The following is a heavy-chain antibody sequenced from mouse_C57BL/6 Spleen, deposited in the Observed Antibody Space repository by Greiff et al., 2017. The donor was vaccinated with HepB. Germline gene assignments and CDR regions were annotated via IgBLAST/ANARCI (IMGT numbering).Heavy chain of an antibody. V-gene: IGHV5-4*03. J-gene: IGHJ4*01. D-gene: IGHD1-1*01. Sequence: EVKVVESGGGLVKPGGSLKLSCAASGFTFSSYAMSWVRQTPEKRLEWVATISDGGSYTYYPDNVKGRFTISRDNAKNNLYLQMSHLKSEDTAMYYCARGGYYGRDYYAMDYWGQGTSVTVSS. CDR1: GFTFSSYA. CDR3: ARGGYYGRDYYAMDY. CDR2: ISDGGSYT.